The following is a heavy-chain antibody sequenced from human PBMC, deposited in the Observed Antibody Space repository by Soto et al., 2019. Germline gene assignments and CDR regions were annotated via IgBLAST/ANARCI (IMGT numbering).Heavy chain of an antibody. CDR3: ARDDSYDFWSGYYVL. Sequence: SVKVCCKSSGCTFSSYAIIWVRHAPGQGLGWMGGIIPIFGTANYAQKFQGRVTITADESTSTAYMELGSLRSEDTAVYYCARDDSYDFWSGYYVLWGQGTLVTVSS. CDR2: IIPIFGTA. D-gene: IGHD3-3*01. CDR1: GCTFSSYA. V-gene: IGHV1-69*13. J-gene: IGHJ4*02.